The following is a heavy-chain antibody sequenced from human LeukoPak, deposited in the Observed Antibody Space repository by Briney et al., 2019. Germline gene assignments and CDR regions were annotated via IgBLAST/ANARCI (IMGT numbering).Heavy chain of an antibody. J-gene: IGHJ3*02. D-gene: IGHD1-26*01. Sequence: SETLSLTCTVSGGSISSYYWSWTRQPAGKGLEWIGRIYTSGSTNYNPSLKSRVTMSVDTSKNQFSLKLSSVTAADTAVYYCARVGDGPYSGSYYRAFDIWGQGTMVTVSS. CDR1: GGSISSYY. CDR2: IYTSGST. V-gene: IGHV4-4*07. CDR3: ARVGDGPYSGSYYRAFDI.